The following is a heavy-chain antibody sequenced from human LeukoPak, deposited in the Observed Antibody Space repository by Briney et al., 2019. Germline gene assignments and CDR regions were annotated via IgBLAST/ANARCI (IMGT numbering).Heavy chain of an antibody. Sequence: NPSETLSLTCTVSGGSIRSYYWSWIRQPPGKGLEWIAYIYYSGSTNYNPSLKSRVTISVDTSKSQFSLKLSSVTAADTAVYYCARRYSSGWHSHWYFDLWGRGTLVTVSS. J-gene: IGHJ2*01. V-gene: IGHV4-59*12. CDR1: GGSIRSYY. CDR3: ARRYSSGWHSHWYFDL. CDR2: IYYSGST. D-gene: IGHD6-19*01.